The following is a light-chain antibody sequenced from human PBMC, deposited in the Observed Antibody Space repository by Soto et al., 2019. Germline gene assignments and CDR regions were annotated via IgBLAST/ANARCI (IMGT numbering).Light chain of an antibody. CDR2: KAS. CDR1: QTINSW. J-gene: IGKJ2*02. CDR3: QQYNSYPWT. Sequence: DIQMTQSPSTLSASVRDRVTITCRASQTINSWLAWYQQKPGKAPKLLIYKASSLESGVPSRFSGSGSGTEFTLTISSLQPYDFATYYCQQYNSYPWTFGQGTKLEIK. V-gene: IGKV1-5*03.